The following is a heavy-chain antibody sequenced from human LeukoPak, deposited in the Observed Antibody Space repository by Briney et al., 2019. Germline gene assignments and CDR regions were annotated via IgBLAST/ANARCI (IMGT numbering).Heavy chain of an antibody. D-gene: IGHD3-10*01. CDR1: GGSFSGYY. V-gene: IGHV4-34*01. CDR3: ARVGWDSGEFANILGY. Sequence: PSETLSLTCAVYGGSFSGYYWSWIRQPPGKGLEWIGEINHSGSTNYNPSLKSRVTISVDMSKNQFSLKLSSVTAADTAVYYCARVGWDSGEFANILGYWGQGTLVTVSS. CDR2: INHSGST. J-gene: IGHJ4*02.